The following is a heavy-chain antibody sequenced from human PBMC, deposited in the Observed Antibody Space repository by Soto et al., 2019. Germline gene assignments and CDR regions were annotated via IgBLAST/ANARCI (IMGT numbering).Heavy chain of an antibody. J-gene: IGHJ4*02. CDR2: ISWNSGSI. D-gene: IGHD4-17*01. Sequence: SLRLSCAASGFTFDDYAMHWVRQAPGKGLEWVSGISWNSGSIGYADSVKGRFTISRDNAKNSLYLQMNSLRAEDTALYYCAKGRSYYFDYWGQGTLVTVSS. V-gene: IGHV3-9*01. CDR1: GFTFDDYA. CDR3: AKGRSYYFDY.